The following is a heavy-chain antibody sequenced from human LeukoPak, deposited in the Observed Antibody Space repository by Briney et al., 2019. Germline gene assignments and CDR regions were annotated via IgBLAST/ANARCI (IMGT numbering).Heavy chain of an antibody. CDR1: GFTFSSYA. J-gene: IGHJ4*02. Sequence: GASLRLSCAASGFTFSSYAMSWARQAPGKGLEWVSAISGSGGSTYYADSVKGRFTISRDNSKNTLYLQMNSLRAEDTAVYYCAKKRGDYYDSSGYYDDYWGQGTLVTVSS. CDR3: AKKRGDYYDSSGYYDDY. V-gene: IGHV3-23*01. D-gene: IGHD3-22*01. CDR2: ISGSGGST.